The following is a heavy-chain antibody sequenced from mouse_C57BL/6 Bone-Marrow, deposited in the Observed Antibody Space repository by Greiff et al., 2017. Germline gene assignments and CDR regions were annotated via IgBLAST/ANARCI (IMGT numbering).Heavy chain of an antibody. J-gene: IGHJ1*03. D-gene: IGHD1-1*01. CDR2: ISGGGGNT. V-gene: IGHV5-9*01. CDR1: GFSFSSYT. CDR3: SRQVTTVIDTKYFDV. Sequence: EVMLVESGGGLVKPGRSLTLTCAVSGFSFSSYTMSWVRQTPEKRLQWVAAISGGGGNTFNPGSVTCRFTLTRNNDKSILYLQMRSLRSEDTALYDYSRQVTTVIDTKYFDVWGTGTTVTVSS.